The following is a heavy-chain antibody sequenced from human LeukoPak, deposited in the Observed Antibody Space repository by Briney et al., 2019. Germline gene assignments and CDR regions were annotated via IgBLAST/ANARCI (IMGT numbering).Heavy chain of an antibody. J-gene: IGHJ4*02. Sequence: ASVKVSCKASGFTLTNYYMHWVRQVPGQGLEWMGLINPTGSSTNYAQKFRGRVTMTRDTSTSTVYMELSSLRSEDTAVYYCAREESGGFFDYWGQGTLVTVSS. CDR1: GFTLTNYY. D-gene: IGHD2-8*02. V-gene: IGHV1-46*01. CDR2: INPTGSST. CDR3: AREESGGFFDY.